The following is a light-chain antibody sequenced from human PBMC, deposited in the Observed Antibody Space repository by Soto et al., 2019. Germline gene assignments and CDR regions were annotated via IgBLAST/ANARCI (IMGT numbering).Light chain of an antibody. J-gene: IGKJ1*01. CDR3: QQYNNWPPWP. Sequence: EIVMTQSPATLSVSPGERATLSCRASQSVSSNLAWYQQKPGQAPRLLIYGASTRATGVPARFSGSGSGTEFTLTISSLQSEDLAVYYCQQYNNWPPWPFGQGTKVDIK. V-gene: IGKV3-15*01. CDR1: QSVSSN. CDR2: GAS.